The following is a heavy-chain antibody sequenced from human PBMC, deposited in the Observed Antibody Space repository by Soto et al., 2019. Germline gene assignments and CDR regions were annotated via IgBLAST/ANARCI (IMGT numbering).Heavy chain of an antibody. V-gene: IGHV4-30-4*01. CDR1: DGSISSGDYY. D-gene: IGHD1-26*01. CDR3: ARDWGGSYFPEYFQH. J-gene: IGHJ1*01. Sequence: QVQLQESGPGLVKPSQTLSLTCTVSDGSISSGDYYWSWIRQPPGKGLEWIGYIYYSGSTYYNPSLKSRVTISVDTSKNQFSLKLSSVTAADTAVYYCARDWGGSYFPEYFQHWGQGTLVTVSS. CDR2: IYYSGST.